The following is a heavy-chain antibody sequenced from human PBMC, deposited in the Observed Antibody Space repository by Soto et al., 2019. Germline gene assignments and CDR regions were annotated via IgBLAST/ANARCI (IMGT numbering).Heavy chain of an antibody. CDR1: GYSFSTYW. J-gene: IGHJ6*02. D-gene: IGHD3-10*01. Sequence: GGSLKISCKGSGYSFSTYWIGWVRQMPGKGLEWMGIVYPGDSDTRYSPSFQGQVTISADKSISTAFLQWSSLKASDTAVYYCARPDITMVRGIIKGLYSGMGVWGQGTTVTVSS. CDR2: VYPGDSDT. V-gene: IGHV5-51*01. CDR3: ARPDITMVRGIIKGLYSGMGV.